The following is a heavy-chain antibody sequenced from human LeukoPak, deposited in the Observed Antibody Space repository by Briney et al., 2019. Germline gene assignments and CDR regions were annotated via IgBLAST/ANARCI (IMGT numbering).Heavy chain of an antibody. CDR2: IYYSGST. D-gene: IGHD2-15*01. CDR1: GGSISSYY. J-gene: IGHJ4*02. V-gene: IGHV4-59*08. Sequence: SETLSLTCTVSGGSISSYYWSWIRQPPGKGLEWIGYIYYSGSTNYNPSLKSRVTISVDTSKNQFSLKLSSVTAADTAVYYCARHVKESRDLYCSGGSCYMDYWGQGTLVTVSS. CDR3: ARHVKESRDLYCSGGSCYMDY.